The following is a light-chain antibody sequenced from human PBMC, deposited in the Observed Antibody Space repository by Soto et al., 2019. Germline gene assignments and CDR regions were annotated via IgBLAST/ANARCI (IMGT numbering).Light chain of an antibody. Sequence: DLQMTQSPSSLSASVGDRVTITCWASQSIDNYLNWYQQKPGKAPNLLIYAASTLLSGVPSKFSGRGAGTHFTLNLSSLQPEDFATYYCQQSYSSPETFGQGTKVEIK. J-gene: IGKJ1*01. V-gene: IGKV1-39*01. CDR2: AAS. CDR3: QQSYSSPET. CDR1: QSIDNY.